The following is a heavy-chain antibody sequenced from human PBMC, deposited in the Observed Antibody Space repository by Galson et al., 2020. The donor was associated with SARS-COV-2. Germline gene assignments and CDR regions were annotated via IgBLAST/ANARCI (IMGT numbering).Heavy chain of an antibody. CDR1: GYTLTELS. D-gene: IGHD1-26*01. V-gene: IGHV1-24*01. J-gene: IGHJ6*02. CDR2: FDPEDGET. Sequence: ASVKVSCKVSGYTLTELSMHWVRQAPGKGLEWMGGFDPEDGETIYAQKFQGRVTMTEDTSTDTAYMELSSLRSEDTAVYYCATGPAALGSPAYDYYYYGMDVWGQGTTVTVSS. CDR3: ATGPAALGSPAYDYYYYGMDV.